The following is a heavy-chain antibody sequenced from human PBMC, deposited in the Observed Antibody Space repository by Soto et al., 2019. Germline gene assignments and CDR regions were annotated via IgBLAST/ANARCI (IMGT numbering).Heavy chain of an antibody. Sequence: GESLKISCKGSGYTFTSYWIGWVRQMPGKGLEWMGIIYPGDSNTHYSPSFQGQVTISVDKSISTAYLQWSSLKASDTAMYYCARQRDYGNYYYYALDVWGQGTTVTVSS. CDR1: GYTFTSYW. J-gene: IGHJ6*02. D-gene: IGHD4-17*01. CDR3: ARQRDYGNYYYYALDV. V-gene: IGHV5-51*01. CDR2: IYPGDSNT.